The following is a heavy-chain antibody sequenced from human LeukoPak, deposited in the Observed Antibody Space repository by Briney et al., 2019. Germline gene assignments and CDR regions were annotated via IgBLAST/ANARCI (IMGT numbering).Heavy chain of an antibody. CDR3: ARDGPDSLYFDY. J-gene: IGHJ4*02. CDR2: ISSNGGAT. V-gene: IGHV3-64*04. Sequence: GGSLRLSCSVSGFTFSNYPMHWVRQAPGKGLEYVSGISSNGGATYYADSVKDRFTISRDISKNTLFLQMNSLRAEDTAVYFCARDGPDSLYFDYWGQGTLVTASP. CDR1: GFTFSNYP. D-gene: IGHD2-2*01.